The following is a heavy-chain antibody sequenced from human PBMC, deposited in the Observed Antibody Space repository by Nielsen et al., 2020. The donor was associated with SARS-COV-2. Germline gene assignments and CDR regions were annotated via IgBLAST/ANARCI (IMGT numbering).Heavy chain of an antibody. D-gene: IGHD3-9*01. J-gene: IGHJ5*02. CDR3: AKGAYYDILTGYYKRDWFDP. CDR1: GFTFSSYA. V-gene: IGHV3-23*01. CDR2: ISGSGGST. Sequence: GESLKISCAASGFTFSSYAMSWVRQAPGKGLEWVSAISGSGGSTYYADSVKGRFTISRDNSKNTLYLQMNSLRAEDTAVYYCAKGAYYDILTGYYKRDWFDPWGQGTLVTVSS.